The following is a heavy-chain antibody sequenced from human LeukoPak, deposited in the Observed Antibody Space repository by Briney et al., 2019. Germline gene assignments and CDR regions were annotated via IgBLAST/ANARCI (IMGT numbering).Heavy chain of an antibody. D-gene: IGHD1-1*01. CDR1: GGSISSSSYY. J-gene: IGHJ6*03. V-gene: IGHV4-39*07. Sequence: PSETLSLTCTVSGGSISSSSYYWGWIRQPPGKGLEWIGSIYYSGSTYYNPSLKSRVTISVDTSKNQFSLKLSSVTAADTAVYYCARIDSGDYYMDVWGKGTTVTVSS. CDR3: ARIDSGDYYMDV. CDR2: IYYSGST.